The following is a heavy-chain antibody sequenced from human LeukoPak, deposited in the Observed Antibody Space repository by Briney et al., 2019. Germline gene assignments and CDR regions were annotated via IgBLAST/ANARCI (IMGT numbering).Heavy chain of an antibody. CDR3: ARTYMFRGVQRFDS. Sequence: SGPALVKPTHTLTLTCTFPGFSLGTSGMCVSWIRQPPGKALEWLARIDWDDGKYYNTSLKTRLTISKDTSKNQVVLALTNMHTVDTATYYCARTYMFRGVQRFDSWGQGTLVTVSS. D-gene: IGHD3-10*01. CDR1: GFSLGTSGMC. CDR2: IDWDDGK. J-gene: IGHJ4*02. V-gene: IGHV2-70*11.